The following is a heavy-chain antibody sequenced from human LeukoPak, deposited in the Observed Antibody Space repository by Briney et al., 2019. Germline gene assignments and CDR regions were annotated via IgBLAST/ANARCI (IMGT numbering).Heavy chain of an antibody. V-gene: IGHV4-34*01. Sequence: SETLSLTCAVYGGSFSGYYWSWTRQPPGKGLEWIGEINHSGSTNYNPSLKSRVTISVDTSKNQFSLKLSSVTAADTAVYYCARSWYCSSTSCYAIDYWGQGTLVTVSS. CDR1: GGSFSGYY. CDR3: ARSWYCSSTSCYAIDY. J-gene: IGHJ4*02. D-gene: IGHD2-2*01. CDR2: INHSGST.